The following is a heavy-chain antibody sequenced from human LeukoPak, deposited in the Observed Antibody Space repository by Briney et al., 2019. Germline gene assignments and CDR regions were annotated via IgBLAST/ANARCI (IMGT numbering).Heavy chain of an antibody. CDR3: ARERGSSGSYHFDY. V-gene: IGHV1-18*01. CDR1: GYTFTSYG. J-gene: IGHJ4*02. CDR2: ISAYNGNT. Sequence: ASVKVSCKAPGYTFTSYGISWVRQAPGQGLEWMGWISAYNGNTNYAQKLQGRVTMTTDTSTSTAYMELRSLRSDDTAVYYCARERGSSGSYHFDYWGQGTLVTVSS. D-gene: IGHD1-26*01.